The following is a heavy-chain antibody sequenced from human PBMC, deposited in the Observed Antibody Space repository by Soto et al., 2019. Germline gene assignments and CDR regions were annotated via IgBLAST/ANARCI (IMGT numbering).Heavy chain of an antibody. CDR2: IYYSGST. V-gene: IGHV4-59*01. D-gene: IGHD3-3*01. CDR3: ASRSFDFRSGRPAYFDF. CDR1: CGSISSYY. Sequence: PSETRCFTWTVSCGSISSYYWSWIRQPPGKGLKWIGYIYYSGSTNYNPSLKSRVTISVDTSKNQFSLKLSSVTAADTAVYYCASRSFDFRSGRPAYFDFSGQGTLVTVSS. J-gene: IGHJ4*02.